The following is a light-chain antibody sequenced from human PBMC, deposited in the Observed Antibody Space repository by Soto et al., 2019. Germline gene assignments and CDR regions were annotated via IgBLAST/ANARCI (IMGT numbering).Light chain of an antibody. J-gene: IGLJ2*01. V-gene: IGLV1-40*01. CDR3: QSYDSRLSAVV. CDR1: SSNIGAGFD. CDR2: DNS. Sequence: QLVLTQPPSVSGAPGQRVTISCTGNSSNIGAGFDVHWYQQPPGTAPKLLIYDNSNRPSGVPDRFSGSKSGTSASLAITGLQAEDGTDYYCQSYDSRLSAVVFGGGTKVTVL.